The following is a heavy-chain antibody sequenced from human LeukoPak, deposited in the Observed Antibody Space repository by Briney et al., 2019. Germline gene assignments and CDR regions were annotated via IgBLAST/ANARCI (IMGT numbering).Heavy chain of an antibody. CDR3: ARDPSEYSSSGRYFDL. D-gene: IGHD6-6*01. V-gene: IGHV4-59*12. J-gene: IGHJ2*01. Sequence: SETLSLTCTVSGGSISSYYWSWIRQPPGKGLEWIGYIYYSGSTNYNPSLKSRVTISVDTSKNQFSLKLSSVTAADTAVYYCARDPSEYSSSGRYFDLWGRGTLVTVSS. CDR1: GGSISSYY. CDR2: IYYSGST.